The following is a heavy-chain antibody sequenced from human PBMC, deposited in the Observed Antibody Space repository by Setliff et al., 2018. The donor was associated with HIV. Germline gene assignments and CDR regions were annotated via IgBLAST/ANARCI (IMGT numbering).Heavy chain of an antibody. CDR3: AGSGYYYYMDV. CDR1: GGTFSSYA. Sequence: SVMVSCKASGGTFSSYAISWVRQAPGQGLEWMGGIIPILGIANYAQKFQGRVTITTDESTSTAYMELSSLRSEDTAVYYCAGSGYYYYMDVWGKGTTVTVSS. CDR2: IIPILGIA. V-gene: IGHV1-69*10. D-gene: IGHD3-10*01. J-gene: IGHJ6*03.